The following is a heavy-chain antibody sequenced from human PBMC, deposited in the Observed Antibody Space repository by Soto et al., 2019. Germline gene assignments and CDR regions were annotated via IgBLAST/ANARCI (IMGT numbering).Heavy chain of an antibody. CDR1: GFTFGSYG. CDR2: ISYDGSNK. D-gene: IGHD5-18*01. J-gene: IGHJ4*02. Sequence: GGSLRLSCAASGFTFGSYGMHWVRQAPGKGLEWVAVISYDGSNKYYADSVKGRFTISRDNSKNTLYLQMNSLRAEDTAVYYCAKDLARARVDTASVVDWGQGTLVTVSS. CDR3: AKDLARARVDTASVVD. V-gene: IGHV3-30*18.